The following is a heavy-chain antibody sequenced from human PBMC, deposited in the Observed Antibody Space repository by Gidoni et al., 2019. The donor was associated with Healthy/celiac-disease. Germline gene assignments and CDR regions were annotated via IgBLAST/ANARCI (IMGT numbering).Heavy chain of an antibody. Sequence: QVQLQQWGAGLLKPSETLSLTCAVYGGSFSGCYWSWIRQPPGKGLGWIGEINHSGSTNYNPSLKSRVTISVDTSKNQFSLKLSSVTAADTAVYYCARGRFSKSNPSFREVFDYWGQGTLVTVSS. CDR3: ARGRFSKSNPSFREVFDY. CDR1: GGSFSGCY. J-gene: IGHJ4*02. V-gene: IGHV4-34*01. D-gene: IGHD4-4*01. CDR2: INHSGST.